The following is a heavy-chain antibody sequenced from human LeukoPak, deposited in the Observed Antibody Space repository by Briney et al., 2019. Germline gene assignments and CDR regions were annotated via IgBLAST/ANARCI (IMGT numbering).Heavy chain of an antibody. CDR3: AKYPTMTTVTIEIDY. J-gene: IGHJ4*02. D-gene: IGHD4-17*01. CDR2: ISGSGGST. Sequence: GGSLRLSCAASGFTLSSYAMSWVRQAPGKGLEWVSAISGSGGSTYYADSVKGRFTISRDNSKNTLYLQMNSLRAEDTAVYYCAKYPTMTTVTIEIDYWGQGTLVTVSS. CDR1: GFTLSSYA. V-gene: IGHV3-23*01.